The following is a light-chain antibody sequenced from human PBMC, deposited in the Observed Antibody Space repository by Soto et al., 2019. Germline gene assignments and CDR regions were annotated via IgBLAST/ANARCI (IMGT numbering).Light chain of an antibody. J-gene: IGKJ2*01. CDR1: QSVSSSY. V-gene: IGKV3-20*01. CDR3: QQYGSSPLYT. CDR2: GAS. Sequence: EIVLTQSPGTLSLSPGERVTLSCRASQSVSSSYLGWYQQKPGQAPRLLIYGASSRATGIPDRFSGSGSGTDFTLTISRLEPEDFAVYYCQQYGSSPLYTFGQGTKLEIK.